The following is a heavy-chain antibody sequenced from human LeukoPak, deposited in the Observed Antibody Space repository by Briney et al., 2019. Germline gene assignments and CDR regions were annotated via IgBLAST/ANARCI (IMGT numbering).Heavy chain of an antibody. D-gene: IGHD6-6*01. V-gene: IGHV1-69*05. CDR2: IIPIFGTA. CDR1: GGTFSSYA. J-gene: IGHJ6*02. Sequence: ASVKVSCKASGGTFSSYAISWVRQAPGQGLEWMGGIIPIFGTANYAQKFQGRVTMTRDTSTSTVYMELSSLRSEDTAVYYCARDHLVSSSSSAYYYYGMDVWGQGTTVTVSS. CDR3: ARDHLVSSSSSAYYYYGMDV.